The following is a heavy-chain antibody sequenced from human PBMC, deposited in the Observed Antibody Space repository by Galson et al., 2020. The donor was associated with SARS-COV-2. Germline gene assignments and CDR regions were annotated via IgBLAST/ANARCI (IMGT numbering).Heavy chain of an antibody. CDR2: IWYDGRNK. D-gene: IGHD3-9*01. J-gene: IGHJ6*02. CDR3: ARDAGYYDILRGGMDV. V-gene: IGHV3-33*01. CDR1: GFTFSSYG. Sequence: GGSLRLSCAASGFTFSSYGMHWVRQAPGKGLEWVAVIWYDGRNKYYADSVKGRFTISRDNSKNTLYLQMNSLRAEDTAVYYCARDAGYYDILRGGMDVWGQGTTVTVSS.